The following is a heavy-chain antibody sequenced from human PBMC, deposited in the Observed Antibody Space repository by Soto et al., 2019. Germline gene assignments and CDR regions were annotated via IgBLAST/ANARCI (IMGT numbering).Heavy chain of an antibody. D-gene: IGHD3-10*01. CDR2: IRSKAYSGTT. V-gene: IGHV3-49*03. J-gene: IGHJ4*02. Sequence: GGSLRLSCTASGFTFGDYAMSWFRQAPGKGLEWVGFIRSKAYSGTTEYAASVKGRFTISRDDSKSIAYLQMNSLKTEDTAVYYCTRDGEGVGYYGSGSYYNRYYFDYWAREPWSPSPQ. CDR1: GFTFGDYA. CDR3: TRDGEGVGYYGSGSYYNRYYFDY.